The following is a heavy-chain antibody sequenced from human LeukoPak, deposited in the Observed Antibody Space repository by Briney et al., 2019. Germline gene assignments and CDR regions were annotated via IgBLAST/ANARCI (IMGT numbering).Heavy chain of an antibody. CDR1: GYTFTSYD. Sequence: ASVKVSCKASGYTFTSYDINWVRQATGQGLEWMGWMNPNSGNTGYAQKFQGRVTMTRNTSISTAYMELGSLRSEDTAVYYCARGVTMVRGVIKTNYYFDYWGQGTLVTVSS. CDR2: MNPNSGNT. V-gene: IGHV1-8*01. J-gene: IGHJ4*02. D-gene: IGHD3-10*01. CDR3: ARGVTMVRGVIKTNYYFDY.